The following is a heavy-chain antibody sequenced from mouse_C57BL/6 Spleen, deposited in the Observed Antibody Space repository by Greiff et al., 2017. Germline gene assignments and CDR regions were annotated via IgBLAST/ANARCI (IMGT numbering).Heavy chain of an antibody. CDR3: ARGPYYYGSSHWYFDV. CDR1: GYTFTGYW. J-gene: IGHJ1*03. Sequence: QVQLKESGAELMKPGASVKLSCKATGYTFTGYWIEWVKQRPGHGLEWIGEILPGSGITNYNEKFKGKATFTADTSSNTAYMQLSSLTTEDSAIYYCARGPYYYGSSHWYFDVWGTGTTVTVSS. D-gene: IGHD1-1*01. V-gene: IGHV1-9*01. CDR2: ILPGSGIT.